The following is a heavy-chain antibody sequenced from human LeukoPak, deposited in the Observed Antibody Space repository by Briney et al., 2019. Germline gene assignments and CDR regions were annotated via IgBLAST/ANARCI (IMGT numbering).Heavy chain of an antibody. J-gene: IGHJ4*02. Sequence: GASVKVSCKTSGYSFTNYYMHWVRQAPGQGLEWMGIINPSGGSTNYAQKFQGRVTMTRDTSTSTVYMDLSSLRSEDTAVYYCARDQGLTGYFGYWGQGTLVTVSS. D-gene: IGHD3-9*01. CDR3: ARDQGLTGYFGY. V-gene: IGHV1-46*01. CDR1: GYSFTNYY. CDR2: INPSGGST.